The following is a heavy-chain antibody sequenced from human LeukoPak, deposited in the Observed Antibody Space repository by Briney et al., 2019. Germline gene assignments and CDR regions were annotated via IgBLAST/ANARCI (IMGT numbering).Heavy chain of an antibody. D-gene: IGHD1-26*01. CDR1: GVSISSYY. CDR3: GRAMGEAGFDP. V-gene: IGHV4-59*01. Sequence: PAETLSLTCTVSGVSISSYYWSWIRQPPGKGLEWIGYIYYSGSTNYNPSLKSRVTISVDTSKNQFSLKLSSVTAADTAVYYCGRAMGEAGFDPWGQGTLVTVSS. CDR2: IYYSGST. J-gene: IGHJ5*02.